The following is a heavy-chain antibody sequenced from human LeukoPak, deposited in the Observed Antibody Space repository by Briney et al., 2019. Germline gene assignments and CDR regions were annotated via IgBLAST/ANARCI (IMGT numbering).Heavy chain of an antibody. CDR1: GYTFTGYY. Sequence: ASVKVSCKASGYTFTGYYMHWVRQAPGQGLEWMGWINPNSGGTNYAQKFQGRVTMTRDTSISTAYMELSRLRSDDTAVYYCARDPGIAVAGTPYWYFDYWGQGTLVTVSS. J-gene: IGHJ4*02. CDR3: ARDPGIAVAGTPYWYFDY. CDR2: INPNSGGT. V-gene: IGHV1-2*02. D-gene: IGHD6-19*01.